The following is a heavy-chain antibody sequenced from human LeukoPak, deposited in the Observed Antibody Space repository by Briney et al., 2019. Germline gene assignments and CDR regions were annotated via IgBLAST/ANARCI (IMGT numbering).Heavy chain of an antibody. Sequence: SETLSLTCAVYGGSFSGHYWSWLRQPPGKGLEWIGEINHSGSTNYNPSLKSRVTISVDTSKNQFSLKLSSVTAADTAVYYCARELGYSYGRYFDYWGQGTLVTVSS. J-gene: IGHJ4*02. CDR1: GGSFSGHY. V-gene: IGHV4-34*01. CDR3: ARELGYSYGRYFDY. D-gene: IGHD5-18*01. CDR2: INHSGST.